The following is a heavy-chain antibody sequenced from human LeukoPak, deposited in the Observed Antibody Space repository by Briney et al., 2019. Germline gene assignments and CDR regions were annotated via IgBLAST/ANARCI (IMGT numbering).Heavy chain of an antibody. Sequence: GGSLRLSCAVSGFTLRNYAMSWVRQAPGKGLEWVSGISGSGGTTYYADSVKGRFTISRDNSKNTFYLQMNSLRGEDTAVYYCARDCSSTICYNFWGQGTLVTVSS. CDR1: GFTLRNYA. CDR2: ISGSGGTT. D-gene: IGHD2-2*02. CDR3: ARDCSSTICYNF. J-gene: IGHJ4*02. V-gene: IGHV3-23*01.